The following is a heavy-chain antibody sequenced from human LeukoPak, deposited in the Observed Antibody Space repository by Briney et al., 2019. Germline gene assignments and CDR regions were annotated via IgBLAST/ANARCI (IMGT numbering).Heavy chain of an antibody. Sequence: PSETLSLTCGVHGGSFGFYSWSWLRQSPGKGSEWIGEIIHTGTTTYNPSLASRVTVSIDTSNNQFSLTLTSVTAADTAVYYCARRGNYIDHWGQGALVTVSS. V-gene: IGHV4-34*12. CDR2: IIHTGTT. CDR3: ARRGNYIDH. J-gene: IGHJ4*02. CDR1: GGSFGFYS.